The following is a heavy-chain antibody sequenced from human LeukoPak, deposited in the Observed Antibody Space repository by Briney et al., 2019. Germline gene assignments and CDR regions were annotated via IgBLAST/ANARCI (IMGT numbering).Heavy chain of an antibody. Sequence: ASVKVSCKASGYTFTSDGISWVREAPGQGGEGMGGMRAYNGKTNYAQKLQGRVAITTDRTRRRAYMELRRLRSADTAGYYFVTWGQRITIFDYYYYYYMDVWGKGTTVTVSS. CDR1: GYTFTSDG. J-gene: IGHJ6*03. D-gene: IGHD3-3*01. CDR3: VTWGQRITIFDYYYYYYMDV. CDR2: MRAYNGKT. V-gene: IGHV1-18*01.